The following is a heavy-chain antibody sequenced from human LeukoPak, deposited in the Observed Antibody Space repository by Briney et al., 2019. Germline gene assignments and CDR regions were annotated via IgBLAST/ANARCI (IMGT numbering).Heavy chain of an antibody. CDR1: GYTFTSYG. V-gene: IGHV1-18*01. CDR2: ISAYNGNT. Sequence: ASVKVSCKASGYTFTSYGISWVRQAPGQGLEWMGWISAYNGNTNYAQKLQGRVTMTTDTSTSTAYMELRSLRSDATAVYYSARDSYYYDSSGLFDYWGQGTLVTVSS. CDR3: ARDSYYYDSSGLFDY. J-gene: IGHJ4*02. D-gene: IGHD3-22*01.